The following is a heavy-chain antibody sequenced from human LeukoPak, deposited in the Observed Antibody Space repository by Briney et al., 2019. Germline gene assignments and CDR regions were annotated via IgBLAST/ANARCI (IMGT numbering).Heavy chain of an antibody. CDR2: INYSGST. CDR1: GASISSRSYY. D-gene: IGHD6-13*01. J-gene: IGHJ5*02. Sequence: KPSETLSLTCTVSGASISSRSYYWGWIRQPPGKGLEWIGSINYSGSTSYNPSLKSRVTISADTSKNHFSLKLSFVTAADTAVYYCANLKAAAGTNWFDPWGQGTLVTVSS. V-gene: IGHV4-39*02. CDR3: ANLKAAAGTNWFDP.